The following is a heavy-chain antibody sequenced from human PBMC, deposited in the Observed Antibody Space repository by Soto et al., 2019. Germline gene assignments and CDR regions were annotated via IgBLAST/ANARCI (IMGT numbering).Heavy chain of an antibody. J-gene: IGHJ4*02. CDR1: GGSISSGDYY. D-gene: IGHD4-17*01. CDR2: IYYSGST. CDR3: ASFTWQYGPSDY. Sequence: PSETLSLTCTVSGGSISSGDYYWSWIRQPPGKGLEWIGYIYYSGSTYYNPSLKSRVTISVDTSKNQFSLKLSSVTAADTAVYYCASFTWQYGPSDYCGQRTLVTVAS. V-gene: IGHV4-30-4*01.